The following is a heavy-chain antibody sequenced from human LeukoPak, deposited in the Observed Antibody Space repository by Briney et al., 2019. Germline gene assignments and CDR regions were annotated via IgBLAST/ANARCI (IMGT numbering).Heavy chain of an antibody. D-gene: IGHD3-10*01. CDR1: GGSISSYY. J-gene: IGHJ5*02. CDR3: AREGGSELLWFGELSWWFDP. V-gene: IGHV4-4*07. CDR2: IYTSGST. Sequence: SETLSLTCTVSGGSISSYYWSWIRQPAGKGLEWIGRIYTSGSTNYNPSFKSRVTMSVDTPKNQFSLKLSSVTAADTAVYYCAREGGSELLWFGELSWWFDPWGQGTLVTVSS.